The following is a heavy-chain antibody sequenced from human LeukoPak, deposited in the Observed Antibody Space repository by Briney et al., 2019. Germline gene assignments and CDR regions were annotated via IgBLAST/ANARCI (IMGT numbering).Heavy chain of an antibody. CDR3: ARRTDRSAWSTYFDY. Sequence: SETLSLXCSVSGGSISTSSYYWDWIRQPPGKGLEWIGSLYYSGITYYNPSLKGRVTLSGDTSKNQFSLNLGSVTAADTAVYYCARRTDRSAWSTYFDYWGQGTLVTVSS. CDR2: LYYSGIT. D-gene: IGHD6-19*01. J-gene: IGHJ4*02. CDR1: GGSISTSSYY. V-gene: IGHV4-39*01.